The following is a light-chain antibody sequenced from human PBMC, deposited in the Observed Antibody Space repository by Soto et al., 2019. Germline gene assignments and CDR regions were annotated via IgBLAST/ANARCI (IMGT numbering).Light chain of an antibody. CDR3: KQYGSSQWT. CDR1: QSVSSSY. V-gene: IGKV3-20*01. Sequence: EIVLTQSPGTLSLSPGERATLSCRASQSVSSSYLAWYQQKPGQAPRPLIYGASSRAIGIPDRFSGSGSGTDFTLTISRLEPEEFAVYYCKQYGSSQWTFGQGTKVDIK. J-gene: IGKJ1*01. CDR2: GAS.